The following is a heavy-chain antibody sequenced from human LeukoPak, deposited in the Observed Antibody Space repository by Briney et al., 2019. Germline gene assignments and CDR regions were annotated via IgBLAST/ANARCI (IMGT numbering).Heavy chain of an antibody. CDR1: GGTFSSYA. J-gene: IGHJ4*02. Sequence: ASVKASCKASGGTFSSYAISWVRQAPGQGLEWMGRIIPILGIANYAQKFQGRVTITADKSTSTAYMELSSLRSEDTAVYYCARVVEMATIDYWGQGTLVTVSS. D-gene: IGHD5-24*01. V-gene: IGHV1-69*04. CDR2: IIPILGIA. CDR3: ARVVEMATIDY.